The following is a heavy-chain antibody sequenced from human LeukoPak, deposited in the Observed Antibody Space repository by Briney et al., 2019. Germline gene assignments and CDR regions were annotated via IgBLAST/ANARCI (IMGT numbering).Heavy chain of an antibody. V-gene: IGHV3-21*01. Sequence: GGSLRLSCAASGFTFSSYSMNWVRQAPGKGLEWVSSISSSSSYIYCADSVKGRFTISRDNAKNSLYLQMNSLRAEDTAVYHCARWNTFDAFDIWGQGTMVTVSS. J-gene: IGHJ3*02. CDR1: GFTFSSYS. D-gene: IGHD1-1*01. CDR3: ARWNTFDAFDI. CDR2: ISSSSSYI.